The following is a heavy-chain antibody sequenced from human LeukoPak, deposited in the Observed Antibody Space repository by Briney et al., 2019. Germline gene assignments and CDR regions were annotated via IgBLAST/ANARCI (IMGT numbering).Heavy chain of an antibody. CDR2: IDPNSGGT. Sequence: ASVNVSCKASVYTFIDYYIHWVRQAPGQGLEWMGWIDPNSGGTKYAQKFQGRVTMTRDTSITTTYMELSSLRSDDAAVYFCARNYMYGDDFWGQGTTVTVS. CDR3: ARNYMYGDDF. V-gene: IGHV1-2*02. D-gene: IGHD2-8*01. CDR1: VYTFIDYY. J-gene: IGHJ4*02.